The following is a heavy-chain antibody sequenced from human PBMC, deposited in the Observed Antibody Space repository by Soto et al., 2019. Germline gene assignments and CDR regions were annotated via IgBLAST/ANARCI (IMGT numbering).Heavy chain of an antibody. CDR2: INTGNGNT. CDR1: GYTFTSYP. V-gene: IGHV1-3*04. CDR3: ARVFLVFFFNGRGISPFYT. Sequence: ASVKVSCKGSGYTFTSYPMHWVRQAPGQGLEWMGWINTGNGNTKYSQKFQGRVTITRDTSANTAYMELSSLTSEDTAAYYCARVFLVFFFNGRGISPFYTRAQQTVLPVSS. J-gene: IGHJ5*02. D-gene: IGHD2-8*01.